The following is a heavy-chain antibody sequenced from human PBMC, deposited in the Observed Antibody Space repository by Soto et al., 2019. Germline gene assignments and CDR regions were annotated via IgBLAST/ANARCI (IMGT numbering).Heavy chain of an antibody. Sequence: GASVKVSCKASGGTFSSYAISWVRQAPGQGLEWMGGIIPIFGTANYAQKLQGRVTMTTDTSTSTAYMELRSLRSDDTAVYYCARGRYGSGSSAFDIWGQGTMVTVSS. V-gene: IGHV1-69*05. J-gene: IGHJ3*02. D-gene: IGHD3-10*01. CDR2: IIPIFGTA. CDR1: GGTFSSYA. CDR3: ARGRYGSGSSAFDI.